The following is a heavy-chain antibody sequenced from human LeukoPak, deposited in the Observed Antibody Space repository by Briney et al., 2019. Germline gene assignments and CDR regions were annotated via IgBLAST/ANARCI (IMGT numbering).Heavy chain of an antibody. CDR2: IYSGGST. V-gene: IGHV3-66*01. Sequence: PGGSLRLSCAASGFTFSSYSMSWVRQAPGKGLEWVSVIYSGGSTYYADSVKGRFTISRDNSKNTLYLQMNSLRAEDTAVYYCARAIAVAGIDAFDIWGQGTMVTVSS. J-gene: IGHJ3*02. CDR1: GFTFSSYS. D-gene: IGHD6-19*01. CDR3: ARAIAVAGIDAFDI.